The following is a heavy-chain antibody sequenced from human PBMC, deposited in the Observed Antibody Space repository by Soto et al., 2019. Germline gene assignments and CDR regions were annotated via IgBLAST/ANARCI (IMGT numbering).Heavy chain of an antibody. V-gene: IGHV1-18*01. Sequence: QVQLVQSGAEVKKPGASVKVSCKASGYTFTTYGISWVRQAPGQGLEWMGWINTANGNTNFAQNFQGRVTMTTVTSTTTAYMELRSLRSDDTAVYYCARDRKPYCAGDCYSYYFDYWGQGSLVTVSS. D-gene: IGHD2-21*02. CDR1: GYTFTTYG. J-gene: IGHJ4*02. CDR2: INTANGNT. CDR3: ARDRKPYCAGDCYSYYFDY.